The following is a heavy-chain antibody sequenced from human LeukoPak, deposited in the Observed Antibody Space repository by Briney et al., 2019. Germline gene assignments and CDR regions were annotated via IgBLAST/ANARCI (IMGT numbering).Heavy chain of an antibody. CDR3: AKDQNYYGSGSADDAFDI. V-gene: IGHV3-23*01. D-gene: IGHD3-10*01. CDR1: GFTFSSYA. J-gene: IGHJ3*02. Sequence: PGGSLRLSCAASGFTFSSYAMSWVRQAPGKGLEWVSAISGSGGSTYYADSVKGRFTISRDNSKNTLYLQMNSLRAEDTAVYYRAKDQNYYGSGSADDAFDIWGQGTMVTVSS. CDR2: ISGSGGST.